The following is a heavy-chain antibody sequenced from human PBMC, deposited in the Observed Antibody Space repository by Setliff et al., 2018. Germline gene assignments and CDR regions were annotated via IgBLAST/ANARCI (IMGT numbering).Heavy chain of an antibody. CDR2: ISPYNGDA. V-gene: IGHV1-18*01. CDR3: TRGRGPRVVVAVPLDH. CDR1: GGTFSNYD. J-gene: IGHJ4*02. Sequence: GASVKVSCKASGGTFSNYDISWVRQVPGQGFEWMGWISPYNGDANYAQKFQGRVTMTTDTSTGTAYMELRALNYDDTAVYYCTRGRGPRVVVAVPLDHWGQGTLVTVSS. D-gene: IGHD2-15*01.